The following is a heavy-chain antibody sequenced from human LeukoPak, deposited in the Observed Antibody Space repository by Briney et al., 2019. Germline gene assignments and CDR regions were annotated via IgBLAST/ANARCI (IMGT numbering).Heavy chain of an antibody. CDR2: IRYDGSNK. CDR3: AKDNYGDSYFDY. V-gene: IGHV3-30*02. CDR1: GFTFSSYG. J-gene: IGHJ4*02. Sequence: PGGSLRLSCAASGFTFSSYGIHWVRQAPGKGLEWVAFIRYDGSNKYYTDSVKGRFTISRDNSKNTLYLQMNSLRTEDTAVYYCAKDNYGDSYFDYWGQGTLVTVSS. D-gene: IGHD4-17*01.